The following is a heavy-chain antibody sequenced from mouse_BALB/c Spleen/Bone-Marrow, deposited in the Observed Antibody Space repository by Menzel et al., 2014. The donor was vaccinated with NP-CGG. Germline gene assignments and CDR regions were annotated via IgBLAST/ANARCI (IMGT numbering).Heavy chain of an antibody. CDR1: GFTFTDYY. CDR2: IRNKANGYTI. V-gene: IGHV7-3*02. CDR3: ARDGYXXGXRXXDY. Sequence: EVKLMESGGGLVQPGGSLSLSCATSGFTFTDYYMNWVRQPPGKALEWLGFIRNKANGYTIEYSASVKGRFTITRDNSKSILYLHMNPRRADDSASYYCARDGYXXGXRXXDYWGQGTTLTVSS. D-gene: IGHD2-2*01. J-gene: IGHJ2*01.